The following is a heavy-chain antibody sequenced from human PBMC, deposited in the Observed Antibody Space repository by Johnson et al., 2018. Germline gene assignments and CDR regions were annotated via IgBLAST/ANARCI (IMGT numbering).Heavy chain of an antibody. Sequence: EVQLLESGGGLVQPGGSLRLACAASGFTFSSYVMSWVRQAPGKGLDWVSTISGGGGSTYYADSVKGRFTISRDNSKNTLYLQMNSLRGEDTAVFYCARGSNYDMDVWGQGTTVTVSS. J-gene: IGHJ6*02. CDR3: ARGSNYDMDV. D-gene: IGHD2-8*01. CDR1: GFTFSSYV. CDR2: ISGGGGST. V-gene: IGHV3-23*01.